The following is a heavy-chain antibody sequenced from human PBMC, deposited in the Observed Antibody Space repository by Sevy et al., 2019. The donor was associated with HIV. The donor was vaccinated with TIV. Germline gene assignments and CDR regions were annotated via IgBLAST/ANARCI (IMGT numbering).Heavy chain of an antibody. Sequence: SETLSLTCAVSGAAVSGYFWSWVRQPPGKGLEWLGYIYDGGTTNYNPSLDSRLTISIDTSKNQFSLKLSSVTAADTAVDYCARGLQLWLGHFDYWGQGTLVTVSS. CDR2: IYDGGTT. V-gene: IGHV4-59*02. CDR3: ARGLQLWLGHFDY. CDR1: GAAVSGYF. D-gene: IGHD5-18*01. J-gene: IGHJ4*02.